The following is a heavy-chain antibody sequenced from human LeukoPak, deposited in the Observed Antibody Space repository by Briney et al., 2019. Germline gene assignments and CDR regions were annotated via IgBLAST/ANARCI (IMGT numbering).Heavy chain of an antibody. CDR2: IYTSVST. V-gene: IGHV4-4*09. CDR3: ARYLPTGDEWGAFHI. J-gene: IGHJ3*02. CDR1: LGSISVYY. Sequence: SETLSLTCTVSLGSISVYYWGCIRDPPEKGLEWIWYIYTSVSTNYNPPLKIQFTISIDTSKNHFSRSLTSVTAADPAVYYCARYLPTGDEWGAFHIWGQGTMVPVSS. D-gene: IGHD7-27*01.